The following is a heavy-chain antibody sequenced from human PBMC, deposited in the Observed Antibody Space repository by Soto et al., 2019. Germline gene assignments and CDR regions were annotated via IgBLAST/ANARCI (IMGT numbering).Heavy chain of an antibody. CDR1: GFTFSSYA. V-gene: IGHV3-23*01. D-gene: IGHD3-3*01. CDR3: AKLILRFLEWTKGAFDS. CDR2: ISGSGGST. Sequence: EVQLLESGGGLVQPGGSLRLSCAASGFTFSSYAMSWVRQAPGKGLEWVSAISGSGGSTYYADSVKGRFTISRDNSKNRLSVQMNGFSAEATAVYYCAKLILRFLEWTKGAFDSWGQSTLFTVSS. J-gene: IGHJ4*02.